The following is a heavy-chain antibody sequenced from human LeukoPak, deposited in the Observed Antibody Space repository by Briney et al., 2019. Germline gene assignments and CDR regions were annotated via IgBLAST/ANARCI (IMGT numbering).Heavy chain of an antibody. D-gene: IGHD6-19*01. CDR2: ISSTGVST. CDR3: ARRLTGYNSGYDY. Sequence: GGSLRLSCAASGFTFSSYAMHWIRQAPGKGLEYVSAISSTGVSTYYANSVKGRFTISRDNSKNTLYLQMDSLRVEDMAVYYCARRLTGYNSGYDYWGQGTLVTVSS. J-gene: IGHJ4*02. V-gene: IGHV3-64*01. CDR1: GFTFSSYA.